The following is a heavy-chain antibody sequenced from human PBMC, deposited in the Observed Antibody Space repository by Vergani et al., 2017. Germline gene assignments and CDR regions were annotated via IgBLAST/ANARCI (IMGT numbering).Heavy chain of an antibody. CDR3: ARXPYYYGSGSSRPYYYYYYGMDV. Sequence: QVQLVQSGAEVRKPGSSVKVSCKASGGIFSSYAISWVRQAPGQGLEWMGGIIPIFGTTHYAQKFQSRVTITADESTSTAYMELSILRSEDTAVYYCARXPYYYGSGSSRPYYYYYYGMDVWGQGTTVTVSS. D-gene: IGHD3-10*01. V-gene: IGHV1-69*13. J-gene: IGHJ6*02. CDR1: GGIFSSYA. CDR2: IIPIFGTT.